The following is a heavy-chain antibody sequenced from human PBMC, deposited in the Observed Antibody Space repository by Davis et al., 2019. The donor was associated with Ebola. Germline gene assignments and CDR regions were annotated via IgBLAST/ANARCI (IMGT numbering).Heavy chain of an antibody. CDR3: ARDQDSSSWGNAFDI. V-gene: IGHV1-69*13. D-gene: IGHD6-13*01. CDR1: GGTFSSYA. J-gene: IGHJ3*02. CDR2: IIPIFGTA. Sequence: SVKVSCKASGGTFSSYAISWVRQAPGQGLEWMGGIIPIFGTANYAQKFQGRVAITADESTSTAYMELSSLRSEDTAVYYCARDQDSSSWGNAFDIWGQGTMVTVSS.